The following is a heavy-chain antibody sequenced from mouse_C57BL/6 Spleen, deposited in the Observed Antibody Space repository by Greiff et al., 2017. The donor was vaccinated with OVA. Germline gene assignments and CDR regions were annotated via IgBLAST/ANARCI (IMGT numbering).Heavy chain of an antibody. CDR1: GYAFSSSW. CDR3: AREGYYFAMDF. J-gene: IGHJ4*01. V-gene: IGHV1-82*01. Sequence: QVQLQQSGPELVKPGASVKISCKASGYAFSSSWMNWVKQRPGKGLEWIGRLYPGDGDTNYNGKFKGKATLTADKSSSTAYMQLSSLTSEDSAVFFCAREGYYFAMDFWGQGTSVTASS. CDR2: LYPGDGDT.